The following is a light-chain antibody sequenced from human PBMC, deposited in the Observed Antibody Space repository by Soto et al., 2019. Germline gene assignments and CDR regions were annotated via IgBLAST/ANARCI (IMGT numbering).Light chain of an antibody. CDR2: GAS. J-gene: IGKJ1*01. CDR3: QQYGSSVKWT. CDR1: QSVSSNY. V-gene: IGKV3-20*01. Sequence: LTQSPGTLSLSPGERATLSCRTSQSVSSNYLAWYQQKLGQAPRLLIYGASSRATGIPDRFSGSGSGTDFTLTISRLEPEDFAVYYCQQYGSSVKWTFGQGTKVEIK.